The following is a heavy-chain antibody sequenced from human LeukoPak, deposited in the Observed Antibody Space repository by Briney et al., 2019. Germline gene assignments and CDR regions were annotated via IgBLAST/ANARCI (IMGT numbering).Heavy chain of an antibody. Sequence: GASVKVSCKASGYTFTGYYMHWVRQAPGQGLEWMGWINPNSGGTNYAQKFQGRVTMTRDTSISTAYMELSRLRSDDTAVYYCARDPERYDFWSGYYSKEYYFDYWGQGTLVTVSS. D-gene: IGHD3-3*01. CDR2: INPNSGGT. CDR1: GYTFTGYY. J-gene: IGHJ4*02. CDR3: ARDPERYDFWSGYYSKEYYFDY. V-gene: IGHV1-2*02.